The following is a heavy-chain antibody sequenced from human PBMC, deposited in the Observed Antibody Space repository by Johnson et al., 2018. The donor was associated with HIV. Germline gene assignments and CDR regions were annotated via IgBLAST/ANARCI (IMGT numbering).Heavy chain of an antibody. D-gene: IGHD6-6*01. V-gene: IGHV3-30-3*01. Sequence: QVQLVESGGGVVQPGRPLRLSCAASRFTSSLYSMHWVRQAPGKGLEWVAVISYDGSNKYYADSVKGRFTISRDNSKNTLYLQMSSLRVEDTAVYCCARVRIIYSSSSHAFDIWGQGTMVTVSS. CDR1: RFTSSLYS. CDR2: ISYDGSNK. J-gene: IGHJ3*02. CDR3: ARVRIIYSSSSHAFDI.